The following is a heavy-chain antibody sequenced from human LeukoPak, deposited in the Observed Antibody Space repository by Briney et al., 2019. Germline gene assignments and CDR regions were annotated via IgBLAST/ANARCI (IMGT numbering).Heavy chain of an antibody. D-gene: IGHD3-10*01. J-gene: IGHJ4*02. CDR1: GGTLSSYA. Sequence: ASVKVSCKASGGTLSSYAISWVRQAPGQGLEWTGMIIPILGIANYAQKFQGRVTITADKSTSTAYMELSSLRSEDTAVYYCARDRDYGSGSYEAHYWGQGTLVTVSS. V-gene: IGHV1-69*04. CDR3: ARDRDYGSGSYEAHY. CDR2: IIPILGIA.